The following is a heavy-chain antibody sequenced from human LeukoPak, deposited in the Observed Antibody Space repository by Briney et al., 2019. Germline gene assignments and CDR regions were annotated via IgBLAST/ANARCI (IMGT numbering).Heavy chain of an antibody. V-gene: IGHV3-11*01. D-gene: IGHD5-18*01. CDR3: ARLSDAAMGPFDY. J-gene: IGHJ4*02. Sequence: GGSLRLSCAASGFTFSDYYMSWIRQAPGKGLEWVSYISSSGSTIYYADSVKGRFTISRDNAKNSLYLQMSSLRAEDTAVYYCARLSDAAMGPFDYWGQGTLVTVSS. CDR2: ISSSGSTI. CDR1: GFTFSDYY.